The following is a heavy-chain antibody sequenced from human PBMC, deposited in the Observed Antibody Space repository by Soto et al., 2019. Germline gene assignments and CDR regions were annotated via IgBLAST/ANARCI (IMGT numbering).Heavy chain of an antibody. CDR1: GGSFSSYY. J-gene: IGHJ6*04. CDR2: IHHSGRT. CDR3: ARGRLGRGQLWGYYYYGMDV. Sequence: PSETLPLTCAVYGGSFSSYYWSWIRQPPGKGLTWIGEIHHSGRTNYNPSLKTRVTISVDTSKNQFSLKLSSVTAAETAVYYCARGRLGRGQLWGYYYYGMDVWGRGTTLTVSS. D-gene: IGHD5-18*01. V-gene: IGHV4-34*01.